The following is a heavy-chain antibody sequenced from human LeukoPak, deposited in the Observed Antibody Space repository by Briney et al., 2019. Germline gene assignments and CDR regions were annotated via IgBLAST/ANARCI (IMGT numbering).Heavy chain of an antibody. CDR3: AKSSTGYYFDY. D-gene: IGHD3-10*01. CDR2: ISSGGNT. J-gene: IGHJ4*02. CDR1: GFTFSSYS. V-gene: IGHV3-23*01. Sequence: PGGSLRLSCAASGFTFSSYSMNWVRQAPGKGLEWVSSISSGGNTYYADSVKGRFTISRDNSRNTLYLQMNSLRAEDTAVYYCAKSSTGYYFDYWGQGTLVTVSS.